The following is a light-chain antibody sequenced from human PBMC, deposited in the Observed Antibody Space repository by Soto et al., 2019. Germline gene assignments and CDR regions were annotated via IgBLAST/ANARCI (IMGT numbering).Light chain of an antibody. J-gene: IGKJ2*01. CDR2: DAS. V-gene: IGKV3-15*01. Sequence: EIGMTQSPATLSLSPGERATLSCRASQSVNSDLAWYQQKPGQAPRLLIYDASTRAAGVPARFTGSGSETEFTLTISSLQSEDDAVYYCQQYNNWPPYTFGQGTKLEIK. CDR1: QSVNSD. CDR3: QQYNNWPPYT.